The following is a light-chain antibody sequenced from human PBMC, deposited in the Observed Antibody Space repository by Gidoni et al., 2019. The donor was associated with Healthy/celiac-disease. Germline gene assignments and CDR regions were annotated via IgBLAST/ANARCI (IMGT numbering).Light chain of an antibody. Sequence: EIVLTQSPGTLSLSPGERATLSCRAGQSVSSSYVAWYQQKPGQAPRLLIYGASSRATGIPDRFSGSGSGTDFTLTISRLDPEDFAVYYFQQYGSSPPMYTFGQGTKLEIK. CDR3: QQYGSSPPMYT. CDR2: GAS. CDR1: QSVSSSY. V-gene: IGKV3-20*01. J-gene: IGKJ2*01.